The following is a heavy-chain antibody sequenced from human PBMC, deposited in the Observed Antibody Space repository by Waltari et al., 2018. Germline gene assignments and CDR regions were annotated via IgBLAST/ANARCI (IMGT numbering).Heavy chain of an antibody. CDR3: ARERRWAAAGFDY. V-gene: IGHV1-69*15. J-gene: IGHJ4*02. CDR2: IIPIFGTA. D-gene: IGHD6-13*01. Sequence: GAEVKKPGSSVKVSCKASGGTFSSYAISWVRQAPGQGLEWMGRIIPIFGTANYAQKFQGRVTITADESTSTAYMELSILRSEDTAVYNCARERRWAAAGFDYWGQGTLVTVSS. CDR1: GGTFSSYA.